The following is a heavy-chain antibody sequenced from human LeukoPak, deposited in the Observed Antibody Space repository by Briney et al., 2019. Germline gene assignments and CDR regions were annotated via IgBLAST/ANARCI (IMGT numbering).Heavy chain of an antibody. CDR1: GFTFSGSA. D-gene: IGHD2-21*01. J-gene: IGHJ6*02. V-gene: IGHV3-30-3*01. Sequence: PGGSLKLSCAASGFTFSGSAMHWVRQAPGKGLEWVAVISYDGSNKYYADSVKGRFTISRDNSKNTLYLQMNSLRAEDTAVYYCARGWHNYYYGMDVWGQGTTVTVSS. CDR3: ARGWHNYYYGMDV. CDR2: ISYDGSNK.